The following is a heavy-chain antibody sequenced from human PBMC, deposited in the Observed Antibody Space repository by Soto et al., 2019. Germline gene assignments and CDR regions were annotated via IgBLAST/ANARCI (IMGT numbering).Heavy chain of an antibody. CDR1: GFTVSSNY. V-gene: IGHV3-66*01. J-gene: IGHJ3*02. D-gene: IGHD4-17*01. Sequence: VQLVESGGGLVQPGGSLRLSCAASGFTVSSNYMSWVRQAPGKGLEWVSVIYSGGSTYYADSVKGRFTISRDNSKNTLYLQMNSLRAEDTAVYYCASLLVYGDYGFGAFDIWGQGTMVTVSS. CDR3: ASLLVYGDYGFGAFDI. CDR2: IYSGGST.